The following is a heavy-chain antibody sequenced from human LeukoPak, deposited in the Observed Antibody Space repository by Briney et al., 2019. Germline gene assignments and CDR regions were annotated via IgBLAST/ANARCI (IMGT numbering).Heavy chain of an antibody. D-gene: IGHD3-3*01. V-gene: IGHV3-7*01. J-gene: IGHJ6*02. CDR2: INHNGNVN. CDR1: GFTFSSYW. CDR3: AKDRATIFGVVIIAYYYYGMDV. Sequence: GGSLRLSCAASGFTFSSYWMNWARQAPGKGLEWVASINHNGNVNYYVDSVKGRFTISRDNAKNSLYLQMNSLRAEDTAVYYCAKDRATIFGVVIIAYYYYGMDVWGQGTTVTVSS.